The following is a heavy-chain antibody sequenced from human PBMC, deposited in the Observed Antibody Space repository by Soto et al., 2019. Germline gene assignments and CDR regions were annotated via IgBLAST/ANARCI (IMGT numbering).Heavy chain of an antibody. Sequence: QVQLVESGGGVVQPGMSLRLSCADPGFTFSEYDMHWVRQAPGKGLEWVALISYPGTKTDYADSVKGRFTISRDNFKKTVCLQMESLRAEDSAVYFCARTDTGGTYFEFWGRGTLVTVSS. J-gene: IGHJ4*02. D-gene: IGHD3-16*01. CDR3: ARTDTGGTYFEF. V-gene: IGHV3-33*08. CDR1: GFTFSEYD. CDR2: ISYPGTKT.